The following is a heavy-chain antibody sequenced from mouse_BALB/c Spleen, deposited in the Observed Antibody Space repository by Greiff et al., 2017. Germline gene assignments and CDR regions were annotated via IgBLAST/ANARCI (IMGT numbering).Heavy chain of an antibody. CDR2: IWGGGST. CDR1: GFSLSSYS. V-gene: IGHV2-6-4*01. Sequence: VKLVESGPGLVAPSQSLSITCTVSGFSLSSYSVHWVRQPPGKGLEWLGMIWGGGSTDYNSALKSRLSISKDNSKSQVFLKMNSLQTDDTAMYYCARNRRIGYDYDVAYWGQGTLVTVSA. D-gene: IGHD2-4*01. CDR3: ARNRRIGYDYDVAY. J-gene: IGHJ3*01.